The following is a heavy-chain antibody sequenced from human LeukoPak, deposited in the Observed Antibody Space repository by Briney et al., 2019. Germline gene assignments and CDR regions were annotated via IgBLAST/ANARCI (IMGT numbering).Heavy chain of an antibody. J-gene: IGHJ4*02. CDR1: GFTFDDYA. Sequence: PGGSLRLSCAASGFTFDDYAMHWVRQAPGKGLEWVSGITWNSAYIGYADSVKGRFTISRDNAKKSLYLQMNSLRAEDTAVYYCARDRAGDYGIDYWGQGTLVTVSS. V-gene: IGHV3-9*01. CDR2: ITWNSAYI. D-gene: IGHD4-17*01. CDR3: ARDRAGDYGIDY.